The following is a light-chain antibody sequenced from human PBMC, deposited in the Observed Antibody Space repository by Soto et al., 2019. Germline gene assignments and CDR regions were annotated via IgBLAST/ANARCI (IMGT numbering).Light chain of an antibody. V-gene: IGKV3-20*01. CDR1: QSVSNNY. CDR3: QQYGSPPPYT. CDR2: GSS. J-gene: IGKJ2*01. Sequence: EVVLTQSPGTLSLSPGERATLSCRASQSVSNNYLAWYQQKPGQGPRLLIFGSSDRATGIPDRFSGSRSGTDFTLTISRLEPEDFAVYYCQQYGSPPPYTFGQGTKLEIK.